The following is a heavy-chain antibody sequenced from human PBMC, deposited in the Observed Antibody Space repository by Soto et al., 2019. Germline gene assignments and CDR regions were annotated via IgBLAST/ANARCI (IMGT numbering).Heavy chain of an antibody. D-gene: IGHD1-1*01. CDR3: ARDSWYNRGGGYWYYGMDV. Sequence: QVQLVESGGGVVQPGGSLRLSCAASGFTFSSYGMHWVRQAPGKGLEWVAVIWYDGSNKYYADSVKGRFTISRDNSKNTLYLQMNSQRAEDTAVYYCARDSWYNRGGGYWYYGMDVWGQGTTVTVSS. J-gene: IGHJ6*02. V-gene: IGHV3-33*01. CDR2: IWYDGSNK. CDR1: GFTFSSYG.